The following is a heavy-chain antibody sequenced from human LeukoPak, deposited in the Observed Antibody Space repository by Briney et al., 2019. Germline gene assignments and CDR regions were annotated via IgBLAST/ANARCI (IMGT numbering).Heavy chain of an antibody. CDR3: ATDISRGSLDY. V-gene: IGHV3-33*01. CDR2: IWYDGSKK. J-gene: IGHJ4*02. CDR1: GFTFSSHG. Sequence: GGSLRLSCAASGFTFSSHGMYWVRQAPGKGLEWVALIWYDGSKKNYADSVKGRFTISRDNSKNTLYLQMNSLRAEDTAVYYCATDISRGSLDYWGQGTLVTVSS. D-gene: IGHD2-15*01.